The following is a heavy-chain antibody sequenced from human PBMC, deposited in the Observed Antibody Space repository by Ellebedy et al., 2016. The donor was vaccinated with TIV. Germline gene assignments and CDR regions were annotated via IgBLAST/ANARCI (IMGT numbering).Heavy chain of an antibody. CDR2: ITRSSSYI. Sequence: PGGSLRLSCAASGFTFSTYSMNRVPHAPGKGLEWVSSITRSSSYIYYADSMKGRFTISRDNAKNSLYLQMNSLRAEETAVYYWGRDQSGDYYGMDVWGQGTTVTVSS. D-gene: IGHD3-10*01. CDR3: GRDQSGDYYGMDV. V-gene: IGHV3-21*01. J-gene: IGHJ6*02. CDR1: GFTFSTYS.